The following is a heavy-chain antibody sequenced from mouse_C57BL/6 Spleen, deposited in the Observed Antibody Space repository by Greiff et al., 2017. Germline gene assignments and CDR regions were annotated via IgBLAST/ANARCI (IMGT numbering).Heavy chain of an antibody. CDR3: ARSGSSSWFAY. V-gene: IGHV1-81*01. CDR1: GYTFTSYG. Sequence: VQRVESGAELASPGASVKLSCKASGYTFTSYGISWVKQRTGQGLEWIGEIYPRSGNTYYNEKFKGKATLTADKSSSTAYMELRSLTSEDSAVYFCARSGSSSWFAYWGQGTLVTVSA. J-gene: IGHJ3*01. CDR2: IYPRSGNT. D-gene: IGHD1-1*01.